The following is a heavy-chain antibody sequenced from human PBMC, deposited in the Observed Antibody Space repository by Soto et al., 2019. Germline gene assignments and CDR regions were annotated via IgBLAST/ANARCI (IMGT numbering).Heavy chain of an antibody. CDR3: ASHDSSSWYPDAFDI. CDR1: GGSISSNY. CDR2: IYYRGST. J-gene: IGHJ3*02. D-gene: IGHD6-13*01. Sequence: QVQLQESGPGLVKPSETLSLTCTVSGGSISSNYWSWIRQPPGKGLEWIGYIYYRGSTNYIPSLKSRVTISVDTSKNQFSLKLSSVTAADTAVYYCASHDSSSWYPDAFDIWGQGTMVTVSS. V-gene: IGHV4-59*01.